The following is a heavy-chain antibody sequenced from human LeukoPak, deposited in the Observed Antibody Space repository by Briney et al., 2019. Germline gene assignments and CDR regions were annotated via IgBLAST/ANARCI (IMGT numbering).Heavy chain of an antibody. CDR2: TYYRSKWYN. V-gene: IGHV6-1*01. CDR3: ARDQIEMTIIMDYYYGMDV. CDR1: GDSVPSNSAA. J-gene: IGHJ6*02. Sequence: SLTLSLPYAICGDSVPSNSAAWKWIRQSPSRGLEWLGSTYYRSKWYNDYAVSVKSHITINPDTSKNQCCLQLNSVTPEDTAVYYGARDQIEMTIIMDYYYGMDVWGQGTTFTVSS. D-gene: IGHD5-24*01.